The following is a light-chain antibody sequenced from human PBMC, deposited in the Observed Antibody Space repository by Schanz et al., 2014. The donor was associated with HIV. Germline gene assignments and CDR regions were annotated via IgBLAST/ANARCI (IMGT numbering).Light chain of an antibody. CDR1: SSDVGADNS. J-gene: IGLJ1*01. V-gene: IGLV2-14*03. CDR2: DVT. Sequence: QSALTQPASVSGSPGQSITISCTGTSSDVGADNSVSWYQQHPGRAPRLLVYDVTYRPSGVLNRFSGSKSGNTASLTISGLQPEDEADYYCNSYSHSNTYVFGRGTKLTVL. CDR3: NSYSHSNTYV.